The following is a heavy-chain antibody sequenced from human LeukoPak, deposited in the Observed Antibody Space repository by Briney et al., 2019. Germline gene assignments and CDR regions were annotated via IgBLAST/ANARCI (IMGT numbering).Heavy chain of an antibody. CDR2: ISSSSTY. D-gene: IGHD6-13*01. Sequence: PGGSLRLSCAASQFIFSTYAMSWVRQAPGKGLEWVSSISSSSTYYADSVKGRFTISRDNAKNSLYLQMNSLRAEDTAVYYCASSSWYVAFDYWGQGTLVTVSS. CDR3: ASSSWYVAFDY. V-gene: IGHV3-21*01. CDR1: QFIFSTYA. J-gene: IGHJ4*02.